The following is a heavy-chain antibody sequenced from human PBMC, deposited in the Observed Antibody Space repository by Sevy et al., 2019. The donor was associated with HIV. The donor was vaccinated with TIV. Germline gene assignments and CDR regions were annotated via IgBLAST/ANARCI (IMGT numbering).Heavy chain of an antibody. CDR3: KTVNTGRWFDP. CDR1: GFTFGDYA. CDR2: IRRKAYGGTT. J-gene: IGHJ5*02. V-gene: IGHV3-49*03. D-gene: IGHD4-17*01. Sequence: GGSLRLSCTASGFTFGDYAMNWFRQAPGKGLEWVGFIRRKAYGGTTEYAESVKGRLTISRDDSKNIAYLQMNSLKIEDTAVYYCKTVNTGRWFDPWGQGTLVTVSS.